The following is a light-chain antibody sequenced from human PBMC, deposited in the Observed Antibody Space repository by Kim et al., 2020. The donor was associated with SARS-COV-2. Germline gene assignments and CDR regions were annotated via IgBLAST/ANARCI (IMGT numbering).Light chain of an antibody. Sequence: SYELTQPPSVSVSPGQTASITCYGDKLGNKYVSWYQQKSGQSPVLVISQDTKRPSEIPERFSGSNSGDTATLTISGTQAMDEADNYCQAWDSRKVIFGGGTQLTVL. CDR1: KLGNKY. J-gene: IGLJ2*01. CDR2: QDT. V-gene: IGLV3-1*01. CDR3: QAWDSRKVI.